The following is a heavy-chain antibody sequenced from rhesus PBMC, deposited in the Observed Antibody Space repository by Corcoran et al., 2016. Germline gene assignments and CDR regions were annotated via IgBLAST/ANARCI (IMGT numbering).Heavy chain of an antibody. Sequence: QVQLQESGPGLVKPSATLSLTCTVSGISITTNYWTWLRQSPGKGLEWSGYVSGSSGSTSYNPSLNSRVTISKDTSENQFYLRLNSMTAADTAVYYCARDAVSLDVWGRGLLVTVSS. CDR3: ARDAVSLDV. CDR2: VSGSSGST. CDR1: GISITTNY. J-gene: IGHJ5-2*02. V-gene: IGHV4-147*01.